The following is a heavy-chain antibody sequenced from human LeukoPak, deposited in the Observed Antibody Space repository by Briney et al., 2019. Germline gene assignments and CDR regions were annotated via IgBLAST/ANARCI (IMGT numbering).Heavy chain of an antibody. Sequence: GGSLRFSCAASGFTFSSYSMNWVRQAPGKGLEWVSSISSSSSYIYYADSVKGRFTISRDNAKNSLYLQMNSLRAEDTAVYYCARRPGDSSSSWYFDLWGRGTLVTVSS. CDR3: ARRPGDSSSSWYFDL. CDR1: GFTFSSYS. V-gene: IGHV3-21*01. CDR2: ISSSSSYI. J-gene: IGHJ2*01. D-gene: IGHD6-6*01.